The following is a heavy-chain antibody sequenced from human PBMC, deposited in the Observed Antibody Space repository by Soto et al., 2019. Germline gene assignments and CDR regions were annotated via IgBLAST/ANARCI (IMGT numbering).Heavy chain of an antibody. J-gene: IGHJ4*02. CDR3: ARGTLV. V-gene: IGHV4-28*03. CDR2: IYYSGNT. D-gene: IGHD2-2*01. CDR1: GYSISSSNW. Sequence: SETLSLTCAVSGYSISSSNWWGWIRQPPGKGLEWIGYIYYSGNTQYNPSLKSRVNISVDTSTKQFSLKLSSVTAADTAVYYCARGTLVWGQGTLVTVSS.